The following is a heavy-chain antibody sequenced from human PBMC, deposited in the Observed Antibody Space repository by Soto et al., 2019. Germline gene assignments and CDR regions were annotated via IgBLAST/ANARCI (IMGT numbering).Heavy chain of an antibody. J-gene: IGHJ4*02. CDR3: ARRYSSYWYFVFDY. D-gene: IGHD6-19*01. CDR2: INVYTGIT. CDR1: GYTFSNYG. Sequence: ASVKVSCKASGYTFSNYGLSWVRQAPGQGLEWMGWINVYTGITNYAQKLQGRVTMTTDTSTSTAYMELRSLRSDDTAVYYCARRYSSYWYFVFDYWGQGTRVTVSS. V-gene: IGHV1-18*01.